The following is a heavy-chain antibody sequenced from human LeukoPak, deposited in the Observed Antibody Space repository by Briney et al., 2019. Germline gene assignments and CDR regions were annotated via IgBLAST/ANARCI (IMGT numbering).Heavy chain of an antibody. D-gene: IGHD1-14*01. CDR3: TKGTGKSTLNWFDP. CDR1: GFTFDDYT. V-gene: IGHV3-43*01. J-gene: IGHJ5*02. Sequence: GGSLRLSCVASGFTFDDYTMHWVRQGPGKGLEWVSLISWDGVNTYYADSVKGRFTISRDNSKNSLFLQMSSLRTEDTALYYCTKGTGKSTLNWFDPWGQGTLVTVSS. CDR2: ISWDGVNT.